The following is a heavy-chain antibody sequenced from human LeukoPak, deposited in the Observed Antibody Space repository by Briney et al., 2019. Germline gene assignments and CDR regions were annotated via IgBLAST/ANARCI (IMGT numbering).Heavy chain of an antibody. J-gene: IGHJ5*02. V-gene: IGHV3-7*01. CDR3: ARGPNCGGDCS. CDR1: GFTFSSYE. Sequence: PGGSLRLSCAASGFTFSSYEMNWVRQAPGKGLEWVANIKHDGSEKYYVDSVKGRFTISRDNAKNSMSLQMNSLRAEDTAVYYCARGPNCGGDCSWGQGTLVTVSS. CDR2: IKHDGSEK. D-gene: IGHD2-21*02.